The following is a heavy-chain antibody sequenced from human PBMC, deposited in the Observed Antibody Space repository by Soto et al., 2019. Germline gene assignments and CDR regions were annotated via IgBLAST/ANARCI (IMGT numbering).Heavy chain of an antibody. V-gene: IGHV2-5*01. Sequence: QITLEESGPMLLKPTQTLTLTCTFSGFSLSTSGVGVGWIRQPPGKALEWLALIFWNDDKRYNPSLKTSLSITKQTPKNQVVLTMTNAGPVDTRTYYCAHSSPSIRNYYASSASSRWFDPWGQGTLVTVSS. CDR3: AHSSPSIRNYYASSASSRWFDP. CDR1: GFSLSTSGVG. CDR2: IFWNDDK. J-gene: IGHJ5*02. D-gene: IGHD3-22*01.